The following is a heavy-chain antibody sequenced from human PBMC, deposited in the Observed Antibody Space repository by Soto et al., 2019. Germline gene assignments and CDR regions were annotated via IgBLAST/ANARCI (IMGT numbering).Heavy chain of an antibody. V-gene: IGHV1-3*01. CDR3: VRRHVSATGIDWFDP. Sequence: ASVKVSCKASGYTFTSYGIHWVRQAPGQRLEWMGRINAANGDTKYSPKFQGRVTITRDTSASTAYMELSSLRSEDTAVYYCVRRHVSATGIDWFDPWGQGTLVTVSS. CDR1: GYTFTSYG. J-gene: IGHJ5*02. CDR2: INAANGDT. D-gene: IGHD6-13*01.